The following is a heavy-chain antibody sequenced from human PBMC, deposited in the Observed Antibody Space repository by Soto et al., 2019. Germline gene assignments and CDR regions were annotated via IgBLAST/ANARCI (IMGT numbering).Heavy chain of an antibody. CDR1: GGTFSSYA. CDR3: ASIEARGGWFDP. CDR2: IIPIFGTA. Sequence: SVKVSCKASGGTFSSYAISWVRQAPGQGLEWMGGIIPIFGTANYAQKFQGRVTITADKSTSTAYMELSSLRSEDTAVYYCASIEARGGWFDPWGQGTLVTVSS. V-gene: IGHV1-69*06. D-gene: IGHD6-6*01. J-gene: IGHJ5*02.